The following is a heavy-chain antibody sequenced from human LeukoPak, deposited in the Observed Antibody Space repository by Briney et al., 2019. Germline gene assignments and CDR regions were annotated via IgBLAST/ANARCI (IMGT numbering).Heavy chain of an antibody. V-gene: IGHV3-66*01. Sequence: GGSLRLSCAASGFTVSSNYMSWVRQAPGKGLEWVSVIYSGGSTYYADSVKGRFTISRDNSKNTLYLQMNSLRAEDTAVYYCARNAEVGSSFDYWGQGTLVTVSS. D-gene: IGHD3-10*01. J-gene: IGHJ4*02. CDR2: IYSGGST. CDR1: GFTVSSNY. CDR3: ARNAEVGSSFDY.